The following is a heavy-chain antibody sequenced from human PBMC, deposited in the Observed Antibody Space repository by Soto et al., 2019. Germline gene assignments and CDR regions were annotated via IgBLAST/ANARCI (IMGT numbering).Heavy chain of an antibody. CDR3: ARDPDGIIDFDY. CDR2: ITSDSSTR. CDR1: GFTFDDYG. D-gene: IGHD3-10*01. V-gene: IGHV3-48*02. J-gene: IGHJ4*02. Sequence: PGGSLRLSCAASGFTFDDYGMSWARQAPGKGLEWISYITSDSSTRHYADFVKGRFTISRDNAKNSLYLQMNSLRDEDTAVYFCARDPDGIIDFDYWGQGTQVTVSS.